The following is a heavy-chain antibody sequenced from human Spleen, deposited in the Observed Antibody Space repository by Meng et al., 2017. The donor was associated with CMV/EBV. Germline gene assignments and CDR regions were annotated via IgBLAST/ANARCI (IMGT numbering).Heavy chain of an antibody. Sequence: SETLSLTCTVSGGSISSDDYSWNWIRQPPGKALEWIGNIYYTGSTNYNPSLKSRLTISVDTSKNQFSLILTFVTAADTAVYYCARVRDVFRYFDYWGQGTLVIVSS. CDR2: IYYTGST. J-gene: IGHJ4*02. V-gene: IGHV4-30-4*08. CDR3: ARVRDVFRYFDY. CDR1: GGSISSDDYS.